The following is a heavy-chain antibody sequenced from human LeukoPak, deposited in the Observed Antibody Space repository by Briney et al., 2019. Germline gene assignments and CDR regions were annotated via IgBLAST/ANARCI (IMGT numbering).Heavy chain of an antibody. Sequence: GGSLRLSCAASGFTFRGYWMHWVRQAPGKGLVWVSGINGVGSETTYADSVKGRFTISRDNAKSTLYLQMNSLRAEDTAVYYCARVVFGDSGTYWGQGTLVTVSS. CDR3: ARVVFGDSGTY. CDR2: INGVGSET. V-gene: IGHV3-74*01. CDR1: GFTFRGYW. J-gene: IGHJ4*02. D-gene: IGHD4-17*01.